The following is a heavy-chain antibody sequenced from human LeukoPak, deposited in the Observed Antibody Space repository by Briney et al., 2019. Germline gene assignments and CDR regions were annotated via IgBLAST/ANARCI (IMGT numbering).Heavy chain of an antibody. V-gene: IGHV4-34*01. CDR1: GGSFSGYY. CDR3: ARLIRAWVGTRQRNRKGFDI. CDR2: INHSGST. J-gene: IGHJ3*02. Sequence: SETLSLTCAVYGGSFSGYYWSWIRQPPGKGLEWIGEINHSGSTNYNPSLKSRVTISVDTSKNQFSLKLSSVTAADTAVYYFARLIRAWVGTRQRNRKGFDIWGQGTMVTVSS. D-gene: IGHD4-23*01.